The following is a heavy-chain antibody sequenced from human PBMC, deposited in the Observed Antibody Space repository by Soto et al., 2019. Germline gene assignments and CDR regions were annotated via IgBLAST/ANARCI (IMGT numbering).Heavy chain of an antibody. CDR3: AKDPGSSGWYREFDY. CDR1: GFTFSSYG. V-gene: IGHV3-30*18. CDR2: ISYDGSNK. D-gene: IGHD6-19*01. Sequence: QVQLVESGGGVVQPGRSLRLSCAASGFTFSSYGMHWVRQAPGKGLEWVAVISYDGSNKYYADSVKGRFTISRDNSKNTLYLQMNSLRAEDTAVYYCAKDPGSSGWYREFDYWGQGTLVTVSS. J-gene: IGHJ4*02.